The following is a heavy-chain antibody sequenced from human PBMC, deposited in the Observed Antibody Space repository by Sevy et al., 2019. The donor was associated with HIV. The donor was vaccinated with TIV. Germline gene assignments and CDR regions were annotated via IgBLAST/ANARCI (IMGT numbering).Heavy chain of an antibody. CDR3: AREGCTKPHDY. CDR1: GFTFNKYS. CDR2: LSFGCGEI. J-gene: IGHJ4*02. V-gene: IGHV3-23*01. D-gene: IGHD2-8*01. Sequence: GGSLRLSCAASGFTFNKYSMSWVRQPPGKGLEWIATLSFGCGEINYADSVKGRFTISRDNSKNSFYLQMNNLGAEDTALYYSAREGCTKPHDYWGQGTLVTVSS.